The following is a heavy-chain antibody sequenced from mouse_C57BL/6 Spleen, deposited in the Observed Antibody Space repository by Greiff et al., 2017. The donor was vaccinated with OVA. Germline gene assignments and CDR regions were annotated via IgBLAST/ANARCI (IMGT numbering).Heavy chain of an antibody. V-gene: IGHV1-64*01. CDR3: ARGYYGSRIYYFDY. Sequence: QVQLQQPGAELVKPGASVKLSCKASGYTFTSYWMHWVKQRPGQGLEWIGMIHPNSGSTNYNEKFKSKATLTVDKSSSTAYMQLSSLTSEDSAVYYCARGYYGSRIYYFDYWGQGTTLTVSS. D-gene: IGHD1-1*01. J-gene: IGHJ2*01. CDR1: GYTFTSYW. CDR2: IHPNSGST.